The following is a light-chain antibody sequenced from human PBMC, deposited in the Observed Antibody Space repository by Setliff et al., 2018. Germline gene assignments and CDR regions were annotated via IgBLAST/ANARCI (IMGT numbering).Light chain of an antibody. V-gene: IGLV2-14*03. CDR2: DAS. CDR3: SSYTRSSTYV. CDR1: SSDIGGDNY. J-gene: IGLJ1*01. Sequence: ALTQPASISGSLGQSITISCTGTSSDIGGDNYVSWYQQLPGKAPQLIIFDASSRPSGVSHRFSGSKSGYTASLTISGLQAGDEADYYCSSYTRSSTYVFGGGTKVTVL.